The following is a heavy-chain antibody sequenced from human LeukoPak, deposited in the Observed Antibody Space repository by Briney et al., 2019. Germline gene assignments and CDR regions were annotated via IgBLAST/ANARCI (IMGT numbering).Heavy chain of an antibody. Sequence: GGSLRLSCAASGFTLGAFAMHWVRQAPGKGLEWVSLIDKDGRSTYYADSVKGRFTISRDNSKNSLYLQMNSLRTEDTALYYCATWAFYHSLDVWGQGTTVTVSS. V-gene: IGHV3-43*02. CDR2: IDKDGRST. J-gene: IGHJ6*02. CDR3: ATWAFYHSLDV. CDR1: GFTLGAFA. D-gene: IGHD1-26*01.